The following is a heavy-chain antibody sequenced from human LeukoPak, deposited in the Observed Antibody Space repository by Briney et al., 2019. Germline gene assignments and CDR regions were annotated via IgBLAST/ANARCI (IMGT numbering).Heavy chain of an antibody. CDR3: ATYVRIAAAFLTQYYFDY. V-gene: IGHV3-23*01. J-gene: IGHJ4*02. CDR1: GFTFSSYA. CDR2: ISGSGGST. D-gene: IGHD6-13*01. Sequence: GGSLRLSCAASGFTFSSYAMSWVRQAPGKGLEWVSAISGSGGSTYYADSVKGRFTISRDNSKNTLYLQMNSLRAEDTAVYYCATYVRIAAAFLTQYYFDYWGQGTLVTVSS.